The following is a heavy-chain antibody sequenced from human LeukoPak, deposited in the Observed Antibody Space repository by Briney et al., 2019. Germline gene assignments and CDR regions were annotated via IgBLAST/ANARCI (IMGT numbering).Heavy chain of an antibody. CDR2: VNQGGTQK. V-gene: IGHV3-7*01. CDR3: AREHYFYYKDG. J-gene: IGHJ6*03. CDR1: GFNFSSQW. Sequence: PGGSLRLSCAASGFNFSSQWMSWVRQAPGKGLEWVANVNQGGTQKYYVDSVKGRFTISRDNAENSLYLQMNSLRAEDPAVYYCAREHYFYYKDGWGKGTTVTVSS.